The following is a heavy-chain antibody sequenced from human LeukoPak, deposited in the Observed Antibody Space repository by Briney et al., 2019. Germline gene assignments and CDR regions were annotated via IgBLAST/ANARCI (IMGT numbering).Heavy chain of an antibody. CDR2: IKQDGSEK. Sequence: GGSLRLSCAASGFSNYAMGWVRQAPGKGLEWVANIKQDGSEKYYVDSVKGRFTSSRDNAKNSLYLQMNSLRAEDTAVYYCAREAGGSSHWGQGTLVTVSS. J-gene: IGHJ4*02. V-gene: IGHV3-7*01. CDR1: GFSNYA. CDR3: AREAGGSSH. D-gene: IGHD2-2*01.